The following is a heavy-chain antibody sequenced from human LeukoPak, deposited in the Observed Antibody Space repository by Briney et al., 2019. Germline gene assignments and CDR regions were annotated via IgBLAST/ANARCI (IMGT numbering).Heavy chain of an antibody. J-gene: IGHJ4*02. CDR1: GGSISSSSYY. CDR3: ARGSYYGSGMPVGFDY. Sequence: PSETLSLTCTVSGGSISSSSYYWGWIRQPPGKGLEWIGSIYYSGSTNYNPSLKSRVTISVDTSKNQFSLKLSSVTAADTAVYYCARGSYYGSGMPVGFDYWGQGTLVTVSS. D-gene: IGHD3-10*01. V-gene: IGHV4-39*07. CDR2: IYYSGST.